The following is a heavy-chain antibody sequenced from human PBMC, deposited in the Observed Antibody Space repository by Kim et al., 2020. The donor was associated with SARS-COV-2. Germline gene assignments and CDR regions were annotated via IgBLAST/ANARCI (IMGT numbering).Heavy chain of an antibody. CDR3: ARDVGSGASNFGTAPNH. V-gene: IGHV3-9*01. CDR1: GLNFGDYA. J-gene: IGHJ5*02. CDR2: ISWSSDYV. D-gene: IGHD3-10*01. Sequence: GGSLRLSCTVSGLNFGDYAMHWVRQVPGKGLEWVSGISWSSDYVDYADAVKGRFTVSRDNAKNSLYLQMNSLRTDDTAVYYCARDVGSGASNFGTAPNHWGQGTLVTVSS.